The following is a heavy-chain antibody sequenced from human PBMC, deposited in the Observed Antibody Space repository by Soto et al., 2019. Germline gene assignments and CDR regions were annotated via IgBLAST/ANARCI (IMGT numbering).Heavy chain of an antibody. Sequence: PGESLKISCKGSGYSFTSYWIGWVRQMPGKGLEWMGIIYPGDSDTRYSPSFQGQVTISADKSISTAYLQWSSLKASDTAMYYCGRTLQDYYYYYYGMDVWGQGATVTVSS. J-gene: IGHJ6*02. CDR3: GRTLQDYYYYYYGMDV. CDR2: IYPGDSDT. V-gene: IGHV5-51*01. CDR1: GYSFTSYW.